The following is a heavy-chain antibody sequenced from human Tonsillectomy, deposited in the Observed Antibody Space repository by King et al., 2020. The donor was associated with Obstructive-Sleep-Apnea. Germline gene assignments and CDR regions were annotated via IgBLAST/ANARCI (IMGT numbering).Heavy chain of an antibody. CDR3: AREAVGAAPFAY. CDR2: IYYSGST. V-gene: IGHV4-39*02. Sequence: QLQESGPGLVKPSETLSLTCTVSGGSISSSSYYWGWIRQPPGKGLEWIGSIYYSGSTYYNPSLKSRVTISVDTSKNQFSLKLSSVTAADTAVYYCAREAVGAAPFAYWGQGTLVTVSS. CDR1: GGSISSSSYY. D-gene: IGHD1-26*01. J-gene: IGHJ4*02.